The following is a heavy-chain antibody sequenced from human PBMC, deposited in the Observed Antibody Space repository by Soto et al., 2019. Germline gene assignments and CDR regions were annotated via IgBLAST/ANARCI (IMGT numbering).Heavy chain of an antibody. Sequence: PSETLSLTCAVSGGSISSGGYSWSWIRQPPGKGLEWIGYIYHSGSTYYNPSLKSRVTISVDRSKNQFSLKLSSVTAADTAVYFCTRRSRWYYYGTASYYNLWFDSWGQGTLVTVSS. V-gene: IGHV4-30-2*01. CDR1: GGSISSGGYS. CDR3: TRRSRWYYYGTASYYNLWFDS. CDR2: IYHSGST. J-gene: IGHJ5*01. D-gene: IGHD3-10*01.